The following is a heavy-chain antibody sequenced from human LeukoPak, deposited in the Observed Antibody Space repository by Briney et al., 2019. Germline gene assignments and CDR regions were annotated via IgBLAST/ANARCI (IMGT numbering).Heavy chain of an antibody. J-gene: IGHJ4*02. Sequence: GGSLRLSCAASGFSFSRYTMSWVRQAPGKGLEWVSFVGGSGDTTYYADSVKGRFTISRDNSRNTLYLQMKSLRADDTAVYDCARDASMTIFYTDYWGLGTPVTVSS. CDR2: VGGSGDTT. CDR3: ARDASMTIFYTDY. V-gene: IGHV3-23*01. CDR1: GFSFSRYT. D-gene: IGHD3-3*01.